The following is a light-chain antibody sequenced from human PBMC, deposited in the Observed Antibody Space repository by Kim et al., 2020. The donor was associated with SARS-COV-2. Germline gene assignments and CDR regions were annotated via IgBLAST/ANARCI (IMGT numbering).Light chain of an antibody. V-gene: IGKV1-27*01. CDR2: AAS. CDR3: QQYNSDPLT. J-gene: IGKJ1*01. Sequence: DIQMTQSPSSLSASIGDRVTITCRASQDISNSLAWYQQKPGKGPHLLIYAASILQAGVPSRFSGSGYGTDFTLTISSLQPEDVATYYCQQYNSDPLTFGQGTQVEIK. CDR1: QDISNS.